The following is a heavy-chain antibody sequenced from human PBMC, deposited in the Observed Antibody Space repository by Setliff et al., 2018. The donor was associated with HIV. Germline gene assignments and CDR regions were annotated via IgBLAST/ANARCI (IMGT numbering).Heavy chain of an antibody. V-gene: IGHV3-33*06. CDR1: GFSFSDYA. D-gene: IGHD2-15*01. CDR3: AKGIGYCSGGSCYGSFYYYGMDL. CDR2: IWYDGSKK. J-gene: IGHJ6*02. Sequence: GGSLRLSCAASGFSFSDYAMQWVRQAPGKGLEWVALIWYDGSKKYYADSVTGRFTISRDNSKSEVYLQMNSLRAEDTAVYYCAKGIGYCSGGSCYGSFYYYGMDLWGQGTTVTVSS.